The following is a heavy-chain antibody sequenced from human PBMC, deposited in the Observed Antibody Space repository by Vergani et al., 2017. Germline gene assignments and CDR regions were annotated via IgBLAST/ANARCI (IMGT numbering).Heavy chain of an antibody. V-gene: IGHV7-4-1*02. J-gene: IGHJ4*02. CDR2: INTNTGNP. CDR1: GYTFTSYG. Sequence: QVQLVQSGSELKKPGASVKVSCKASGYTFTSYGMNWVRQAPGQGLEWMGWINTNTGNPTYAQGFTGRFVFSLDTSVSTAYLQISSLKAEDTAVYYCARGDYCSGGSCYVFPGVQGYWGQGTLVTVSS. CDR3: ARGDYCSGGSCYVFPGVQGY. D-gene: IGHD2-15*01.